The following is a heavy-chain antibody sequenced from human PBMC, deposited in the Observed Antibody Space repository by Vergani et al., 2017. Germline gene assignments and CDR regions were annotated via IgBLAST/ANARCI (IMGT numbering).Heavy chain of an antibody. CDR2: IHTSGST. CDR3: VRGNCLGGNCYEPLFDH. V-gene: IGHV4-61*02. Sequence: QVQLQESGPGLVKPSQTLSLTCTVSGGSINSHNYYWSWIRQPAGKGLEWIGRIHTSGSTNYNPSLKSRVTMSEDTSKNQFSLNLTSVTAADTAVYFWVRGNCLGGNCYEPLFDHWGKGILVTVSS. D-gene: IGHD3-16*01. CDR1: GGSINSHNYY. J-gene: IGHJ4*02.